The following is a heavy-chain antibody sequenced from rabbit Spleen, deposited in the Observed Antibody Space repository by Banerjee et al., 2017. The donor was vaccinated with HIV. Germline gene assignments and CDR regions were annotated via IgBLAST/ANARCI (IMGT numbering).Heavy chain of an antibody. J-gene: IGHJ6*01. D-gene: IGHD8-1*01. CDR1: GFSFSSSYW. V-gene: IGHV1S45*01. CDR2: IYAGSSGST. Sequence: EESGGGLVQPEGSLTLTCTASGFSFSSSYWICWVRQAPGKGLEWIACIYAGSSGSTYYASWAKGRFTISKTSSTTVTLQMPSLTAADTATYFCARDTGSSFSSYGMDLWGQGTLVTVS. CDR3: ARDTGSSFSSYGMDL.